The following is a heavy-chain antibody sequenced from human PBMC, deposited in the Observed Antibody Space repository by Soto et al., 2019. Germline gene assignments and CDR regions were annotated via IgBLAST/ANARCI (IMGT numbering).Heavy chain of an antibody. CDR1: GFTFSKFW. Sequence: GGSLRLSCVASGFTFSKFWMSWVRQAPGKGLEWDSYIRSSGSAKYYVASGKGRFTISRDNAKNSLYLQMNSLRAEDTAAYYCARHPPVYCSSTSCYGDAFDIWGQGTMVTVSS. V-gene: IGHV3-11*01. CDR2: IRSSGSAK. J-gene: IGHJ3*02. D-gene: IGHD2-2*01. CDR3: ARHPPVYCSSTSCYGDAFDI.